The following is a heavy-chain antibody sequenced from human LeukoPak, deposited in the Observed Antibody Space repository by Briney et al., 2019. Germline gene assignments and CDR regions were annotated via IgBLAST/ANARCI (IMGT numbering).Heavy chain of an antibody. V-gene: IGHV3-21*05. Sequence: NTGGSLRLSCAASGFTFSSYEMNWVRQAPGKGLEWVSYISSSGSYIYYADSVKGRFTISRDNAKNSLYLQMNSLRAEDTAVYYCASEGVYVDYNWFDPWGQGTLVTVSS. D-gene: IGHD4-17*01. CDR2: ISSSGSYI. CDR1: GFTFSSYE. CDR3: ASEGVYVDYNWFDP. J-gene: IGHJ5*02.